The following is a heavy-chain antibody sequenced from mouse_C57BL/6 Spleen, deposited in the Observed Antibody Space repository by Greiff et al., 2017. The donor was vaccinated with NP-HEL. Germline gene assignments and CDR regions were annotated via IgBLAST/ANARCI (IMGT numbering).Heavy chain of an antibody. CDR3: ARHSKGYDWYLDV. D-gene: IGHD2-14*01. J-gene: IGHJ1*03. CDR2: IDPEDGET. V-gene: IGHV14-2*01. CDR1: GFNIKDYY. Sequence: EVKLMESGAELVKPGASVKLSCTASGFNIKDYYMHWVKQRTEQGLEWIGRIDPEDGETKYAPKFQGKATITADTSSNTAYLQLSSLTSADTAVYYCARHSKGYDWYLDVWGTGTTVTVSS.